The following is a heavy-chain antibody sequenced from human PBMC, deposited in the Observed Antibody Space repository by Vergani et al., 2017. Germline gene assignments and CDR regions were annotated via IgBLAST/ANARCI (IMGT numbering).Heavy chain of an antibody. D-gene: IGHD6-13*01. Sequence: QVQLVESGGGVVQPGRSLRLSCAASGFTFSSYGMHWVRQAPGKGLEWVAVIWYDGSNKYYADSVKGRFTISRDNSKNMLYLQMNSLRAEDTAVYYCARERGKYSSSWYGGLYWGQGTLVTVSS. CDR3: ARERGKYSSSWYGGLY. CDR1: GFTFSSYG. CDR2: IWYDGSNK. J-gene: IGHJ4*02. V-gene: IGHV3-33*01.